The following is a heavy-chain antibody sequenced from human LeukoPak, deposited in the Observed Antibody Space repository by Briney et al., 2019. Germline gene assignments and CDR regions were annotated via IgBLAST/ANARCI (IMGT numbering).Heavy chain of an antibody. CDR1: GYTFTGYY. Sequence: ASVKVSCKASGYTFTGYYMHWVRQAPGQGLEWMGWISPNSCATNYAQKFQARVTMTGDTSISTANIDLSNVSPDDPAVCYCARLGGGSSWSNFDYWGQGTLVTVSS. V-gene: IGHV1-2*02. J-gene: IGHJ4*02. D-gene: IGHD6-13*01. CDR2: ISPNSCAT. CDR3: ARLGGGSSWSNFDY.